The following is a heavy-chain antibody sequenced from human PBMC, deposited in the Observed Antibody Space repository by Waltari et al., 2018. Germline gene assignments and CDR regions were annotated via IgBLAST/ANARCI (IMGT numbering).Heavy chain of an antibody. D-gene: IGHD3-3*01. CDR2: IISSFGTA. Sequence: QVQLVQSGAEVQKPGSSVQVSCNASGGTFSSYAISWVRQAPGQGLEWMGAIISSFGTANYAQKVKGRVTITTDESTSTAYMELSSLRAEDTAVYYCARAQKRGYEFWRAETGFDYWGQGTLVTVSS. CDR1: GGTFSSYA. J-gene: IGHJ4*02. V-gene: IGHV1-69*05. CDR3: ARAQKRGYEFWRAETGFDY.